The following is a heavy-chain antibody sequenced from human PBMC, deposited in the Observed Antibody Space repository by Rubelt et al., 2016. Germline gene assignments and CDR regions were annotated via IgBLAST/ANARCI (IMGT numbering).Heavy chain of an antibody. D-gene: IGHD3-10*01. CDR3: ARLEELRSTDY. J-gene: IGHJ4*02. Sequence: QVQLQESGPGLVKPSETLSLTCTVSGGSISSYYWSWIRQPPGKGLEWIGYIYYSGSTNYNPSLKSRVTRSVDTSKNQFSLKLSSVTAADTAVYYCARLEELRSTDYWGQGTLVTVSS. V-gene: IGHV4-59*08. CDR1: GGSISSYY. CDR2: IYYSGST.